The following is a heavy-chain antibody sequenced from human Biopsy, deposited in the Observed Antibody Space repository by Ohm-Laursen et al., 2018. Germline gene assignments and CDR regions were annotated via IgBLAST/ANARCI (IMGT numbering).Heavy chain of an antibody. D-gene: IGHD3-22*01. CDR3: ARHYYDTSGYNWFDP. CDR2: VMPFFGTA. V-gene: IGHV1-69*06. Sequence: GASVKVSCKASGGTFSSYIFAWVRQALGQRPEWMGDVMPFFGTAQYAPKLQGRVSMTADKTTYTAYMELTSLTSEDTAVYFCARHYYDTSGYNWFDPWGQGTLVTVSS. CDR1: GGTFSSYI. J-gene: IGHJ5*02.